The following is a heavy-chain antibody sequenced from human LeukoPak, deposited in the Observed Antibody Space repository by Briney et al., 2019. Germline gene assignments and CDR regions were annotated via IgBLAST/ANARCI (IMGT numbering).Heavy chain of an antibody. Sequence: SETLSLTCAVSSGSISSSYWWSWVRQPPGKGLEWIGEIYHSGSTNYNPSLKSRVTISIDKSKNQFSLRLSSVTAADTAVYYCARDFRERRGITGPHGMDVWGRGTTVTVSS. J-gene: IGHJ6*02. CDR1: SGSISSSYW. CDR2: IYHSGST. D-gene: IGHD1-20*01. CDR3: ARDFRERRGITGPHGMDV. V-gene: IGHV4-4*02.